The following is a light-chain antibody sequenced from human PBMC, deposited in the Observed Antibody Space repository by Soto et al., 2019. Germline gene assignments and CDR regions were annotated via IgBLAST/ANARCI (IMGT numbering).Light chain of an antibody. V-gene: IGKV1-39*01. Sequence: DIQMTQSPSSLSASVGDRVTITCRASQTINNNLNWYQQKPGKTPKLLIYAASNFESGVPSRFSGSGSGTDFTLTISSLQPEDFATYYFQQSYITPYAFGQGTKLEIK. J-gene: IGKJ2*01. CDR3: QQSYITPYA. CDR1: QTINNN. CDR2: AAS.